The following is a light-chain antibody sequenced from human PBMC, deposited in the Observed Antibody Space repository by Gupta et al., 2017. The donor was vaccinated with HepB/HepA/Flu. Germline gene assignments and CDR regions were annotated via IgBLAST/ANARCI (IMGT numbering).Light chain of an antibody. J-gene: IGKJ3*01. CDR2: GAS. Sequence: EIVLTQSSGTLSLSPGERATLSCRASQSVSSSYLALYQQKPGQAPRLLIYGASSRATGIPDRSSGSGSGTDFTLTISRLEPEDFAVYYCQQYGSSPLFTFGPGTKVDIK. V-gene: IGKV3-20*01. CDR1: QSVSSSY. CDR3: QQYGSSPLFT.